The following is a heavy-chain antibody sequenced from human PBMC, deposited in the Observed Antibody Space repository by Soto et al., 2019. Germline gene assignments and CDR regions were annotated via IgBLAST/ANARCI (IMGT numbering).Heavy chain of an antibody. J-gene: IGHJ5*02. CDR3: ARGKGITTTTARLNWFDP. D-gene: IGHD3-16*01. V-gene: IGHV1-3*01. CDR2: INAGNGNT. Sequence: QVHLVQSGAEVKKPGASVKVSCKASGYTFTSYAMHWVRQAPGQRLEWMGWINAGNGNTKYSQKFQGRVTITRDTSASTAYMELSSLRSEDTAVYYCARGKGITTTTARLNWFDPWGQGTLDTVSS. CDR1: GYTFTSYA.